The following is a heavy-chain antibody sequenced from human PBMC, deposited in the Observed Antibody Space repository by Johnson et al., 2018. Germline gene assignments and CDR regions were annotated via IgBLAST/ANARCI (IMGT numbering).Heavy chain of an antibody. Sequence: VQLVESGGGLVQPGGSLRLSCAASGFTFSSYAMHWVRQAPGKGLEYVSAISSNGGSTYYASSVKGRFTISRDKSKNTLYLQRGSPRAEDRAVYYCARDDNVGVWGKGTTVTVSS. V-gene: IGHV3-64*01. J-gene: IGHJ6*04. D-gene: IGHD1-1*01. CDR1: GFTFSSYA. CDR3: ARDDNVGV. CDR2: ISSNGGST.